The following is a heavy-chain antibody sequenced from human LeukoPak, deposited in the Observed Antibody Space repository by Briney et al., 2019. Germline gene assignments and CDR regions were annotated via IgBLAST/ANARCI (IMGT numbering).Heavy chain of an antibody. D-gene: IGHD4-17*01. CDR1: RGTFNSYA. J-gene: IGHJ4*02. Sequence: ASVKVPCKASRGTFNSYAIIWLHQAPGQGLTWMGRIIPILGIANYAQKFQGRVTITADNSTSPAYMELSSLRSEDTAVYFCARDRSAYDDYYFGYWGQGTLATVSS. CDR2: IIPILGIA. V-gene: IGHV1-69*04. CDR3: ARDRSAYDDYYFGY.